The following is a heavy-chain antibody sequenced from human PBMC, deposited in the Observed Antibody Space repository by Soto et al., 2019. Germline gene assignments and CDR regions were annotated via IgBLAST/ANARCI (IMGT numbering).Heavy chain of an antibody. CDR1: GGSFSSSSYY. CDR2: IYYSGST. D-gene: IGHD3-10*01. CDR3: ARHWITMVRGVCHFDY. V-gene: IGHV4-39*01. J-gene: IGHJ4*02. Sequence: QLQLQESGPGLVKPSETLSLTCTVSGGSFSSSSYYWGWIRQPPGKGLEWIGSIYYSGSTYYNPSLTSRVTMSVDPSQNQFSLKLISVTAADTAVYYCARHWITMVRGVCHFDYWGQGTLVTVSS.